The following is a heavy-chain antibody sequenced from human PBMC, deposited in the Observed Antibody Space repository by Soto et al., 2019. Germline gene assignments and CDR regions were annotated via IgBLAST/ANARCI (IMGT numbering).Heavy chain of an antibody. CDR2: IYPGDSDT. CDR1: GYSFTSYW. V-gene: IGHV5-51*01. J-gene: IGHJ6*02. CDR3: ARYGYSSSWYPPLSYYYGMDV. D-gene: IGHD6-13*01. Sequence: GESLKISCKGSGYSFTSYWIGWVRQMPGKGLEWMGIIYPGDSDTRYSPSFQGQVTISADKSISTAYLQWSSLKASDTAMYYCARYGYSSSWYPPLSYYYGMDVWGQGATVTVSS.